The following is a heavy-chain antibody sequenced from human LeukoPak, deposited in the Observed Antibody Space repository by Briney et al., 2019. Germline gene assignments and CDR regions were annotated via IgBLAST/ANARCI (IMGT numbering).Heavy chain of an antibody. J-gene: IGHJ4*02. V-gene: IGHV3-64*01. Sequence: GGSLRLSCAASGFTFSSYAMHWVRQAPGKGLEYVSGISSNGGSTLYANSVKGRFTISRDNSKTTLYLQMGTLGAEDMAVYYCARGFCSGGRCSIVFDYWGQGTLVTVSS. CDR2: ISSNGGST. D-gene: IGHD2-15*01. CDR1: GFTFSSYA. CDR3: ARGFCSGGRCSIVFDY.